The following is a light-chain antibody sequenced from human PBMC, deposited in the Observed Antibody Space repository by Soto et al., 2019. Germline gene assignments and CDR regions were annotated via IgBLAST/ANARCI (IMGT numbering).Light chain of an antibody. CDR1: QTVGSN. V-gene: IGKV3-15*01. J-gene: IGKJ2*01. Sequence: EIVMTQSPATLSVSPGERATLSCRASQTVGSNLAWYQQKPGQAPRLLVYGASIRATGIPARFSGSGSGTEFTLSVSSLQPEDLASYYSQQYKNWPPAYTFGQGTKLELK. CDR3: QQYKNWPPAYT. CDR2: GAS.